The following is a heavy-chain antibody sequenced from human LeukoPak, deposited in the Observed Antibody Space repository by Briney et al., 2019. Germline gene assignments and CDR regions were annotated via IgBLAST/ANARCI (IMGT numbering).Heavy chain of an antibody. Sequence: GGSLRLSCAASGFTFSSYWMDWVRQAPGKGLGWVSGINSDGRMTKYAESVKGRFTISRDNAKNTLYLQMNRLRAEDTSVYYCARVGSTDGPHAFDIWGQGTMVTVSS. CDR1: GFTFSSYW. CDR2: INSDGRMT. V-gene: IGHV3-74*03. J-gene: IGHJ3*02. CDR3: ARVGSTDGPHAFDI. D-gene: IGHD2-21*02.